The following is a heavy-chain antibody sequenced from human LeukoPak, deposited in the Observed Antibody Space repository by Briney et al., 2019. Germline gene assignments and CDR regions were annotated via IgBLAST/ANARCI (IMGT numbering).Heavy chain of an antibody. CDR1: GDSISRGSY. Sequence: SETLPPTCGVSGDSISRGSYWAWIRQPPAKGLQWIRTIYHIGSTYYNPSLESRVTISVDTSKNEFSLNLNSVTAADTAVYYCARAGWIITSGIDYWGQGALVTVSS. CDR3: ARAGWIITSGIDY. CDR2: IYHIGST. J-gene: IGHJ4*02. V-gene: IGHV4-38-2*01. D-gene: IGHD1-20*01.